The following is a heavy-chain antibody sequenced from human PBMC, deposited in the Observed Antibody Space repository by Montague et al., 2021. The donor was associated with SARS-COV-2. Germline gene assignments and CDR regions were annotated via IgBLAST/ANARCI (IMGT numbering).Heavy chain of an antibody. D-gene: IGHD5-12*01. CDR1: GGSISSYY. Sequence: SETLSLTCTVSGGSISSYYWNWIRQSPGKGLEWIGYIYYSGSTKXNPSFKSRVTMLVDTSKRQMSLRLNSVTAADTAVYYCAGDRGRFWHFDLWGRGTLVTV. V-gene: IGHV4-59*01. CDR3: AGDRGRFWHFDL. J-gene: IGHJ2*01. CDR2: IYYSGST.